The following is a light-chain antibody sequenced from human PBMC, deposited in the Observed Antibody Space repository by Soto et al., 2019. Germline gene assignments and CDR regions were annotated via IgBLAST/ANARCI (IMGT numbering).Light chain of an antibody. CDR2: DVT. Sequence: QSALTQPRSVSGSPGQSVTISCTGTSSDVGGYNFVSWYQQNPGKVPRLMIYDVTKRPSGVPDRFSGSRSGNTASLTISGLQAEDEADYYCSSYAGSYTVVFGGGTKVTVL. J-gene: IGLJ2*01. CDR1: SSDVGGYNF. V-gene: IGLV2-11*01. CDR3: SSYAGSYTVV.